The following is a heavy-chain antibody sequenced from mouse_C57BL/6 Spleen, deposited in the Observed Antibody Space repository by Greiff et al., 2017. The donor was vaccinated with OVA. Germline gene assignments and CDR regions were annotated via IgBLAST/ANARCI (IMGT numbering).Heavy chain of an antibody. D-gene: IGHD2-2*01. V-gene: IGHV1-55*01. CDR1: GYTFTSYW. CDR3: ARLFPQYYGYGEDYAMDY. Sequence: QVQLQQPGAELVKPGASVKMSCKASGYTFTSYWITWVKQRPGQGLEWIGDIYPGSGSTNYNEKFKSKATLTVDTSSSTAYMQLSSLTSEDSAAYYCARLFPQYYGYGEDYAMDYWGQGTSVTVSS. J-gene: IGHJ4*01. CDR2: IYPGSGST.